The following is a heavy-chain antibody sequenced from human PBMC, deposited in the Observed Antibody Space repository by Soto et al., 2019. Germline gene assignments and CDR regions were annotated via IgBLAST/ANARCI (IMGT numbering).Heavy chain of an antibody. Sequence: ASVKVSCKTSGYTFSIIGIHWVRQAPGQGLEWMGRINPRSGDTTYAQKFQGRLTMTRDTSISTAYMELSSLRSDDTAVYYCGRDGVGATPLGWFDPWGQGSLVTVSS. D-gene: IGHD1-26*01. CDR1: GYTFSIIG. CDR2: INPRSGDT. CDR3: GRDGVGATPLGWFDP. J-gene: IGHJ5*02. V-gene: IGHV1-2*06.